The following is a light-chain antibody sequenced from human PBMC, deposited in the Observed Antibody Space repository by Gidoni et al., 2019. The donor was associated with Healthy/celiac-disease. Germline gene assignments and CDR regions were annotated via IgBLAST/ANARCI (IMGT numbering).Light chain of an antibody. CDR3: MIWHSSAVV. Sequence: QAVLTQPSSLSASPGASASLTGTLRSGINVGTYRIYWYQQKPGSPPQYLLRYKSDSDKQQGSGVPSRFSGSKDASANAGILLISGLQSEDEADYYCMIWHSSAVVFGGGTKLTV. CDR1: SGINVGTYR. CDR2: YKSDSDK. J-gene: IGLJ2*01. V-gene: IGLV5-45*03.